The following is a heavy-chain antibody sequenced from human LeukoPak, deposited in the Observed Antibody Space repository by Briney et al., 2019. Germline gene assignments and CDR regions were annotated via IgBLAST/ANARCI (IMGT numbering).Heavy chain of an antibody. D-gene: IGHD6-19*01. CDR2: INHSGST. J-gene: IGHJ3*02. CDR3: ARDGSSGWYAGEAFDI. CDR1: GGSFSGYY. V-gene: IGHV4-34*01. Sequence: SETLSLTCAVYGGSFSGYYWSWIRQPPGKGLEWIGEINHSGSTNYNPSLKSRVTVSVDTSKNQFSLKLSSVTAADTAVYYCARDGSSGWYAGEAFDIWGQGTMVTVSS.